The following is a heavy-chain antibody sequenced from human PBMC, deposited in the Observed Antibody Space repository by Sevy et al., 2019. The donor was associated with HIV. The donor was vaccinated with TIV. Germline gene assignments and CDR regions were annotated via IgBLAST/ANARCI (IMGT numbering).Heavy chain of an antibody. CDR2: IYWNDDQ. CDR1: GFSLSTTGVG. CDR3: AHALGYCRSDTCSRFDP. D-gene: IGHD2-15*01. Sequence: SGPTLVNPTQTLTLTCTFSGFSLSTTGVGVGWIRQPPGKALEWLGIIYWNDDQRYNPPLNSRLTITKDTSKNQVVLTMTNMDPVDTATYYCAHALGYCRSDTCSRFDPWGQGTLGTVSS. V-gene: IGHV2-5*01. J-gene: IGHJ5*02.